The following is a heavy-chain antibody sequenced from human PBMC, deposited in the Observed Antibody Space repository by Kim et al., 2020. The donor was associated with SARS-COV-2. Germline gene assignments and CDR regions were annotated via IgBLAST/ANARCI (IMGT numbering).Heavy chain of an antibody. V-gene: IGHV1-3*01. Sequence: ASVKVSCKASGYTFTSYAMHWVRQAPGQRLEWMGWINAGNGNTKYSQKFQGRVTITRDTSASTAYMELSSLRSEDTAVYYCAREGGSSGWNLDPHGYFDYWGQGTLVTVSS. CDR1: GYTFTSYA. CDR2: INAGNGNT. J-gene: IGHJ4*02. CDR3: AREGGSSGWNLDPHGYFDY. D-gene: IGHD6-19*01.